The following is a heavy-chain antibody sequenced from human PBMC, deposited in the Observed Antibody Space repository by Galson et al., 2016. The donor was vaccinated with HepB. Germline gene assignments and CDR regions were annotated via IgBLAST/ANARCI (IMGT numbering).Heavy chain of an antibody. CDR2: ISSSGTTI. CDR3: AREPVRLDDLLTGPPKNPDY. CDR1: GFTFSSST. Sequence: SLRLSCAASGFTFSSSTMNWVRQSPGKGLEWVSYISSSGTTIYYADSVKGRFTISRDNAKNSLYLQMNSLRAEDTAVYYCAREPVRLDDLLTGPPKNPDYWGRGTLVTVSS. J-gene: IGHJ4*02. D-gene: IGHD3-9*01. V-gene: IGHV3-48*03.